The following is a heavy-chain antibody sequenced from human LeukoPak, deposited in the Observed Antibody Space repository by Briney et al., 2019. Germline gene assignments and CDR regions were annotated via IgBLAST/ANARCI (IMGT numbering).Heavy chain of an antibody. Sequence: SETLSLTCTVSGGSISSGGYYWSWIRQPPGKGLEWIGYIYHSGSTYYNPSLKSRVTISVDRSKNQFSLKLSSVTAADTAVYYCASSARGYAFDIWGQGTMVTVSS. J-gene: IGHJ3*02. CDR1: GGSISSGGYY. D-gene: IGHD6-6*01. CDR3: ASSARGYAFDI. CDR2: IYHSGST. V-gene: IGHV4-30-2*01.